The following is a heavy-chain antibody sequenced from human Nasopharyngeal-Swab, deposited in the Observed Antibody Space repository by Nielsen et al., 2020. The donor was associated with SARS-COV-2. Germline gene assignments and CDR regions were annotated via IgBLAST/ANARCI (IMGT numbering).Heavy chain of an antibody. CDR3: ARNMAVAGDGLTGPYYYGMDV. D-gene: IGHD6-19*01. Sequence: SLKISCAAAGFTFSSDDMCLVRHATGKGLEWVSAISTAGDTYYPGAVKGRFTISRENAKNSLYLQMNSLRAGDTAVYYCARNMAVAGDGLTGPYYYGMDVWGQGTTVTVSS. CDR2: ISTAGDT. V-gene: IGHV3-13*01. J-gene: IGHJ6*02. CDR1: GFTFSSDD.